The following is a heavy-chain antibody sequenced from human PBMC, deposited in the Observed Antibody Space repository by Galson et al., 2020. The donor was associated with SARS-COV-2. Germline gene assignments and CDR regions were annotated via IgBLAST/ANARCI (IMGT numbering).Heavy chain of an antibody. CDR2: INHSGST. D-gene: IGHD6-19*01. CDR3: ARASVAGTPRPLDY. Sequence: SETLSLTCAVYGGSFSGYYWSWIRQPPGKGLEWIGEINHSGSTNYNPSLKSRVTISVDTSKNQFSLKLSSVTAADTAVYYCARASVAGTPRPLDYWGQGTLVTVSS. CDR1: GGSFSGYY. J-gene: IGHJ4*02. V-gene: IGHV4-34*01.